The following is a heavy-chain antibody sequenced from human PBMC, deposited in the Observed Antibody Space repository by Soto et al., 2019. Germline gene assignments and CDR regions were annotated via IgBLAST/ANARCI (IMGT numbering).Heavy chain of an antibody. J-gene: IGHJ4*02. V-gene: IGHV3-23*01. CDR1: GXTFGSRS. CDR3: ARGSTDSYPGSRIFDF. Sequence: GPLRLSCVASGXTFGSRSMSWVRQAPGEGLELVSTINDTGGDTKYSDSVSCRFTMSRYNSKKTLYLQMNNLRVEQSAVYYCARGSTDSYPGSRIFDFWGRGTLCTVSS. CDR2: INDTGGDT. D-gene: IGHD3-10*01.